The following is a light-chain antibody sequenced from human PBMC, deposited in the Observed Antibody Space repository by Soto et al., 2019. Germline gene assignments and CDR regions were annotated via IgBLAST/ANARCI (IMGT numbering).Light chain of an antibody. CDR3: QQYGSSPLT. J-gene: IGKJ4*01. Sequence: EIVLTQSPGTLSLSPGERATLSARASQGVTSGNLAGYQQKPGQAPRLLIYGASSRATGIPDRFSGSGSGTDFTLTISRLEPEDFAVYYCQQYGSSPLTFGGGTKVEIK. V-gene: IGKV3-20*01. CDR2: GAS. CDR1: QGVTSGN.